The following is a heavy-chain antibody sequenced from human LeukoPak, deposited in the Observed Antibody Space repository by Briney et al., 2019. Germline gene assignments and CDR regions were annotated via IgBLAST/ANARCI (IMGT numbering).Heavy chain of an antibody. D-gene: IGHD1-26*01. V-gene: IGHV4-4*07. J-gene: IGHJ4*02. CDR3: AREYSGSYWTGYYFDY. CDR2: IYNSGTT. Sequence: SETLSLTCTVPGGSISSYYWSWIRQPAGKGLEWIWRIYNSGTTNYNPSLQSRVTMSVDTSKNHLSLKLSSVTAADTAVYYCAREYSGSYWTGYYFDYWGQGTLVTVSS. CDR1: GGSISSYY.